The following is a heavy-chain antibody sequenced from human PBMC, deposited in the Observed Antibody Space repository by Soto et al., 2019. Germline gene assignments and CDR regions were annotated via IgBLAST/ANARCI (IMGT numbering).Heavy chain of an antibody. J-gene: IGHJ4*02. D-gene: IGHD1-26*01. CDR2: ISGSGGAT. Sequence: EVQLLESGGGLVQPGGSLRLSCATSGFNIYSYAMSWVRQAPGKGPEWVSGISGSGGATYYADSVKGRFTISRDSSKSTVYLQMDSLGAEDTAKYYCARNSGNFRDFDYWGQGTLVTVSS. V-gene: IGHV3-23*01. CDR3: ARNSGNFRDFDY. CDR1: GFNIYSYA.